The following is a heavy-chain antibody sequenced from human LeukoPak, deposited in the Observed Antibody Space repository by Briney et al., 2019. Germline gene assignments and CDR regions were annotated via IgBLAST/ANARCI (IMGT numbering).Heavy chain of an antibody. J-gene: IGHJ5*02. CDR3: ASDYCSGGSCYLWFDP. CDR2: IIPIFGTA. D-gene: IGHD2-15*01. Sequence: ASVKVSCKASGGTFSSYAISWVRQAPGQGLEWMGGIIPIFGTANYAQKFQGRVTITADESTSTAYMELSSLRSEDTAVYYCASDYCSGGSCYLWFDPWGQETLVTVSS. CDR1: GGTFSSYA. V-gene: IGHV1-69*13.